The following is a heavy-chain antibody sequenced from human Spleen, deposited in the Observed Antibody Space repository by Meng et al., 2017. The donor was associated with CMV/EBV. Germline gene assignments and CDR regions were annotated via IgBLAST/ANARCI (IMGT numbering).Heavy chain of an antibody. V-gene: IGHV4-34*01. J-gene: IGHJ5*02. Sequence: QVLLQQGGGELLDRSETQHLTGAVYGGSFVGYFWSWIRQPTEKGLAWIGAINHSGSTNYNPSLKIRVNISVDTSKNQFSLKLSSVTAGDTAVYYCARAPIVVVPAANWFDPWGQGTLVTVSS. D-gene: IGHD2-2*01. CDR3: ARAPIVVVPAANWFDP. CDR1: GGSFVGYF. CDR2: INHSGST.